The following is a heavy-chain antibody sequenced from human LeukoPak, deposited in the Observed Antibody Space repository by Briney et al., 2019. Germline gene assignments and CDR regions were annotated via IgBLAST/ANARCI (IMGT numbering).Heavy chain of an antibody. CDR2: ISSDGSKN. D-gene: IGHD6-19*01. CDR1: GFPFSSYG. Sequence: PGGSLRLSCAASGFPFSSYGVHWVRQAPGKGLEWVAVISSDGSKNHYADSVKGRFTISRDNSKNTLYLQMNSLRAEDTAVYYCANYGSGWFDQWGQGTLVTVSS. J-gene: IGHJ5*02. V-gene: IGHV3-30*18. CDR3: ANYGSGWFDQ.